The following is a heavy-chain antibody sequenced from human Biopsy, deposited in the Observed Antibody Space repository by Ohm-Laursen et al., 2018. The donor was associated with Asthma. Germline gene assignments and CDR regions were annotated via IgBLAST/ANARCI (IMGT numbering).Heavy chain of an antibody. CDR1: GGTFNTYV. J-gene: IGHJ4*02. V-gene: IGHV1-69*13. Sequence: GASVKVSCKSLGGTFNTYVIGWGRQAPGQGLGWMGGINSVFGTTTCPQKFQDRVTITADDSTSTVYMELSSLRSEDTAVYYCARKAGSCISRTCYSLDFWGQGTLVTVSS. D-gene: IGHD2-2*01. CDR2: INSVFGTT. CDR3: ARKAGSCISRTCYSLDF.